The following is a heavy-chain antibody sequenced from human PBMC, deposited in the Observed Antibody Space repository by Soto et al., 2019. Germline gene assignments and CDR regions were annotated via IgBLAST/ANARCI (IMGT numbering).Heavy chain of an antibody. CDR1: GCTFSSYA. V-gene: IGHV1-69*06. CDR2: IIPIVGTA. CDR3: ARRRDGYNQDACDI. Sequence: QVQLVQSGAEVKKPGSSVQFSCKASGCTFSSYAISWVRQAPGQGLEWMGGIIPIVGTANYAQKFQGRVTINADKPTSTAYMELSSLRSEDTSVYYCARRRDGYNQDACDIGGQGTMVTVSS. J-gene: IGHJ3*02. D-gene: IGHD5-12*01.